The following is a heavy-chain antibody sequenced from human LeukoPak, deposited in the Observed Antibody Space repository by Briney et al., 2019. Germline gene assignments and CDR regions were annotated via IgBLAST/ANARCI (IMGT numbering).Heavy chain of an antibody. CDR3: ARVKAAAFAFDI. V-gene: IGHV3-21*01. Sequence: GGSLRLSCAASGFTFSTYSMNWVRQAPGKGLEWVSSISSSSNYIYYADSVKGRFTISRDNAKNSLYLQMNSLRAEDTAVYYCARVKAAAFAFDIWGQGTMVTVSS. J-gene: IGHJ3*02. D-gene: IGHD6-13*01. CDR1: GFTFSTYS. CDR2: ISSSSNYI.